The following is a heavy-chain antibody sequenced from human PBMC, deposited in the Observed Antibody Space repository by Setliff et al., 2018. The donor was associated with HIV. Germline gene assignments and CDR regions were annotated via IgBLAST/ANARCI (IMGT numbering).Heavy chain of an antibody. CDR2: INHDRTT. J-gene: IGHJ6*03. CDR1: SGSISTYY. V-gene: IGHV4-34*01. Sequence: SETLSLTCTVSSGSISTYYWTWIRQPPGKGLEWIGEINHDRTTNYNPSLMSRVTISVDTSKNQFSLTLNSVTAADTAVYYCARGSRQLTIFGVVFKTNYYFMDVWGKGTAVTVSS. D-gene: IGHD3-3*01. CDR3: ARGSRQLTIFGVVFKTNYYFMDV.